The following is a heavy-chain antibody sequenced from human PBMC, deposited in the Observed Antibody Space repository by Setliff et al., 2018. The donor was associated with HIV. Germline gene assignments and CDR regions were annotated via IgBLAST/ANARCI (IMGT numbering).Heavy chain of an antibody. J-gene: IGHJ4*02. Sequence: GASVKVSCKASGDTFTTYALHWVRQAPGQRLEWMGWINAGNGDTKSSQKFQGRVTITRDTSASTAYMELSSLRSEDTGVYYCAIGSSNWPHRPNNYYFYHWGQGTPVTVSS. CDR3: AIGSSNWPHRPNNYYFYH. D-gene: IGHD6-13*01. CDR1: GDTFTTYA. V-gene: IGHV1-3*01. CDR2: INAGNGDT.